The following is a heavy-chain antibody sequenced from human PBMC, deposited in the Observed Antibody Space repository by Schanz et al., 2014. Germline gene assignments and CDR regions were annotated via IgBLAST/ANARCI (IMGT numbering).Heavy chain of an antibody. V-gene: IGHV3-33*06. D-gene: IGHD2-2*01. CDR2: IWYDGSNK. CDR3: AKSMYSTSWAFDF. J-gene: IGHJ4*02. CDR1: GFTFNSYG. Sequence: QVKLVESGGGVVQPGRSLRLSCAASGFTFNSYGMHWVRQAPGKGLEWVAFIWYDGSNKYYADSVKGRFTISRDNSKNTLYVQMNSLRAEDTAVYYCAKSMYSTSWAFDFWGQGAQVTVSS.